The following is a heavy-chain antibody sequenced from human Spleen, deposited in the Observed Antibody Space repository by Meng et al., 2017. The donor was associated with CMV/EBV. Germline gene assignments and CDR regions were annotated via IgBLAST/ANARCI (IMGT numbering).Heavy chain of an antibody. CDR1: GGTFSSYI. D-gene: IGHD3-16*01. V-gene: IGHV1-69*10. Sequence: SVKVSCKASGGTFSSYILSWVRQAPGQGLEWMGGIIPILGLSTYAQRFQGRVTITADKSTGTGYMEVPSLRFDDTAVYYCVTYQYDSGWTEDSWGQGTLVTVSS. CDR2: IIPILGLS. J-gene: IGHJ4*02. CDR3: VTYQYDSGWTEDS.